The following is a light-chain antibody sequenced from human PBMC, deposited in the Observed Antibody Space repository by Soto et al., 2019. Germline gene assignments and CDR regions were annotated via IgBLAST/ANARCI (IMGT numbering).Light chain of an antibody. Sequence: DIQMTQSPSSLSASVGDRVTITCRASQSISSYLNWYQQKPQKAPQLLIYAASSLQSGVPSRFSGSGAGTDFTLTIAGLQPEESASYFCQQSISAPLTFGGGNTVEIK. V-gene: IGKV1-39*01. CDR2: AAS. CDR3: QQSISAPLT. CDR1: QSISSY. J-gene: IGKJ4*01.